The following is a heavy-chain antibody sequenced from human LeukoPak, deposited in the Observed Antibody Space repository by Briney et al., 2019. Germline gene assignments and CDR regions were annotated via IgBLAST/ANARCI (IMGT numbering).Heavy chain of an antibody. CDR1: GFTFSSYS. D-gene: IGHD2-8*01. V-gene: IGHV3-48*04. CDR2: ISSGSSTI. Sequence: GGSLRLSCAASGFTFSSYSMKWVRQAPGKGLDWLSYISSGSSTIYYADSVKGRFTISRDNTKNMLYLQMNSLRAEDTAVYYCGSVFEYWGPGTLVTVSS. J-gene: IGHJ4*02. CDR3: GSVFEY.